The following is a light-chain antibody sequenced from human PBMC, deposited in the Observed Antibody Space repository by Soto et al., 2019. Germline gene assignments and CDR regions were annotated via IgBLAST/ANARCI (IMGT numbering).Light chain of an antibody. V-gene: IGKV3-15*01. CDR2: DAS. J-gene: IGKJ5*01. Sequence: EIVLTQSPGTLSLSPGERATLSCRASQSVSSSYLAWYQQKPGQAPRLLIYDASTRATGIPARLSGSGSGTEFTLTISSLESQDFAVYYCQQYNNWPPITFGQGTRLEIK. CDR3: QQYNNWPPIT. CDR1: QSVSSSY.